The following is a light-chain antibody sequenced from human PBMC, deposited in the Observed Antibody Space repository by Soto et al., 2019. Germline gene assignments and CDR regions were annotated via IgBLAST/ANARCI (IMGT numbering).Light chain of an antibody. CDR1: QSVSSSY. CDR2: GAS. J-gene: IGKJ3*01. Sequence: EIVLTQSPGTLSLSPGERATLSCRASQSVSSSYLAWYQQKPGQAPRLLIYGASSRATGIPDRFSGSGSGTDFTLTISGLEPEDFAVYYCQQYGTSLFTFGGGTNVDI. V-gene: IGKV3-20*01. CDR3: QQYGTSLFT.